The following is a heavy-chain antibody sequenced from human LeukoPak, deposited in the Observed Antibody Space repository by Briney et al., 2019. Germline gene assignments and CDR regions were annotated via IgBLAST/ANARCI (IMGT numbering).Heavy chain of an antibody. J-gene: IGHJ6*02. D-gene: IGHD3-3*01. CDR3: ASDMEPLRFLEWSQTKYYGMDV. CDR2: IIPIFGTA. Sequence: ASVKVSCKTSGYTFTDYHINWVRQAAGQGLEWMGGIIPIFGTANYAQKFQGRVTITADESTSTAYMELSSLRSEDTAVYYCASDMEPLRFLEWSQTKYYGMDVWGQGTTVTVSS. V-gene: IGHV1-69*13. CDR1: GYTFTDYH.